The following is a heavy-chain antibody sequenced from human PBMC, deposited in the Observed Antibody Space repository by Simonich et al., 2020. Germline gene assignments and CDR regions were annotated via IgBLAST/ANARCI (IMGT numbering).Heavy chain of an antibody. CDR2: INPNSGGT. Sequence: QVQLVQSGAEVKKPGASVKVSCKASGYTFTGYYMHWGRQAPGQGLEWMGWINPNSGGTNYAQKLQGRVTKTRDTSFSKAYMGLSRLRSDDTAVYYCARNGLVGILKAFDIWGQGTMVTVSS. CDR1: GYTFTGYY. V-gene: IGHV1-2*02. D-gene: IGHD2-21*01. J-gene: IGHJ3*02. CDR3: ARNGLVGILKAFDI.